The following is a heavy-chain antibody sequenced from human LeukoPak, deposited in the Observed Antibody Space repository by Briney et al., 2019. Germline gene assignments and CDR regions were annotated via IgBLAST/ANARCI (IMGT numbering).Heavy chain of an antibody. CDR2: ISGSGGST. D-gene: IGHD6-19*01. CDR3: AKRIAVSGSKGVDY. V-gene: IGHV3-23*01. Sequence: GGSLRLSCAASRFTFSSYAMSWVRQAPGKGLEWVSGISGSGGSTDYADSVKGRFTISRDNSKNTLYLQMNSLRAEDTAIYYCAKRIAVSGSKGVDYWGQGTLVTVSS. CDR1: RFTFSSYA. J-gene: IGHJ4*02.